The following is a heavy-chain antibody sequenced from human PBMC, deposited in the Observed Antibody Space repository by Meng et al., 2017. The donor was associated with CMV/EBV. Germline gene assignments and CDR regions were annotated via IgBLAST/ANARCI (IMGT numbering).Heavy chain of an antibody. V-gene: IGHV3-33*01. CDR1: FTFSSYG. J-gene: IGHJ5*02. CDR3: AREYYDFWSGYHNWFDP. Sequence: FTFSSYGMHWVRQAPGKGLEWVAVIWYDGSNKYYADSVKGRFTISRDNSKNTLYLQMNSLRAEDTAVYYCAREYYDFWSGYHNWFDPWGQGTLVTVSS. CDR2: IWYDGSNK. D-gene: IGHD3-3*01.